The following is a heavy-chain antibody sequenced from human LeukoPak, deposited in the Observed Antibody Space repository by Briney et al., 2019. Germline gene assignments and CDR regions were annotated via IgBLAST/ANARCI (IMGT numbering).Heavy chain of an antibody. CDR1: GFTFSSYG. CDR2: ISSSSSYI. J-gene: IGHJ4*02. CDR3: AREQQYYDSGGYYPYYFDY. D-gene: IGHD3-22*01. Sequence: GRSLRLSCAASGFTFSSYGMHWVRQAPGKGLEWVSSISSSSSYIYYADSVKGRFTISRDNAENSLYLQMNSLRAEDTAVYYCAREQQYYDSGGYYPYYFDYWGQGTLVTVSS. V-gene: IGHV3-21*01.